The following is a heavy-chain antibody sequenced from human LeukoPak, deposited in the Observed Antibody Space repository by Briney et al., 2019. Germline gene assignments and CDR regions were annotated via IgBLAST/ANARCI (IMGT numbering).Heavy chain of an antibody. Sequence: ASVKVSCKASGYTFTGYYMHWVRQAPGQGLEWMGWINPNSGGTNYAQKFQGRATMTRNTSISTAYMELSSLRSEDTAVYYCARGRRGTTVTTFRLGQVFDYWGQGTLVTVSS. J-gene: IGHJ4*02. CDR2: INPNSGGT. CDR1: GYTFTGYY. V-gene: IGHV1-2*02. CDR3: ARGRRGTTVTTFRLGQVFDY. D-gene: IGHD4-17*01.